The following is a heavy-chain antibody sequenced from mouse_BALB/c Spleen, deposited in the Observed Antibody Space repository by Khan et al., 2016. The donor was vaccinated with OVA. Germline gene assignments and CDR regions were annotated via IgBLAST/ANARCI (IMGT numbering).Heavy chain of an antibody. V-gene: IGHV5-6*01. Sequence: EVELVESGGDLVKPGGSLKLSCAASGFTFSSYSMSWVRQTPDKRLEWVASISSGGDYTYYPDIVKGRFTIPRANAKNNLNLQMSSLKSEDTAMYYCASHLTGSFAYWGQVTLVTVSA. CDR1: GFTFSSYS. D-gene: IGHD4-1*01. CDR2: ISSGGDYT. J-gene: IGHJ3*01. CDR3: ASHLTGSFAY.